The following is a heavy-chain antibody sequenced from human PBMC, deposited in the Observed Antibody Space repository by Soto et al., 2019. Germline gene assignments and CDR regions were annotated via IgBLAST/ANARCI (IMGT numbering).Heavy chain of an antibody. CDR3: AKETHYGDYPYWYFDL. Sequence: EVQLLESGGGLVQPGGSLRLSCAASGFTFRSYAMSWVRQAPGKGLEWVSAISGSGGSTYYADSVKGRFTISRDNSKNTLYLQMNSLRAEDTAVYYCAKETHYGDYPYWYFDLWGRGTLVTVSS. D-gene: IGHD4-17*01. J-gene: IGHJ2*01. CDR2: ISGSGGST. CDR1: GFTFRSYA. V-gene: IGHV3-23*01.